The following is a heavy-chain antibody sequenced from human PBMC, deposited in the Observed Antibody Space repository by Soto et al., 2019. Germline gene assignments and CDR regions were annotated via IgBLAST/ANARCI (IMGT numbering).Heavy chain of an antibody. J-gene: IGHJ3*01. V-gene: IGHV3-30*18. CDR3: SKAMIGSYDSDAFDV. CDR2: ISYDESTT. CDR1: GFSFSRYG. Sequence: GGSLRLSCAASGFSFSRYGIHWVRQSPGKGLEWVAVISYDESTTFYADSVKGRFTISRDNSKNTLFLQMNSLRPEDTAVYYCSKAMIGSYDSDAFDVWGQGTMVTVSS. D-gene: IGHD3-22*01.